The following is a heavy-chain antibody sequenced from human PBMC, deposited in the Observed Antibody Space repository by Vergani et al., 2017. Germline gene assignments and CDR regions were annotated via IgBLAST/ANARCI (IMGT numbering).Heavy chain of an antibody. D-gene: IGHD2-15*01. CDR3: ARLYCRGGSCSPGSEY. CDR2: INPSGGST. J-gene: IGHJ4*02. CDR1: GYTFTSYY. V-gene: IGHV1-46*01. Sequence: QVQLVQSGAEVKKPGASVKVSCKASGYTFTSYYMHWVRQAPGQGLEWMGIINPSGGSTSYAQRFQGRVTMTRDTSTSTVYMELSSLRSEDTAVYYCARLYCRGGSCSPGSEYWGQGTLVTVSS.